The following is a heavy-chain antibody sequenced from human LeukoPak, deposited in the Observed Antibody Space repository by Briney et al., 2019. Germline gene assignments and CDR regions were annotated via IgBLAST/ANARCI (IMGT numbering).Heavy chain of an antibody. CDR3: ASFYGDYIFDY. D-gene: IGHD4-17*01. V-gene: IGHV4-39*07. Sequence: SETLSLTCTVSGGSISSSSYYWGWIRQPPGKGLEWIGSIYHSGSTYYNPSLKSRVTISVDTSKNQFSLKLSSVTAADTAVYYCASFYGDYIFDYWGQGTLVTVSS. CDR2: IYHSGST. CDR1: GGSISSSSYY. J-gene: IGHJ4*02.